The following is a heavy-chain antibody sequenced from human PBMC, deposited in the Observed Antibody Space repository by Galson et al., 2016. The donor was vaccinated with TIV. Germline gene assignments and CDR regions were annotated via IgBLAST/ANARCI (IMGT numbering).Heavy chain of an antibody. V-gene: IGHV3-23*01. D-gene: IGHD1-14*01. CDR3: ATVGVTTGFEY. J-gene: IGHJ4*02. Sequence: SLRLSCAASGFTFNSYAMSWVRQAPGKGLDWVSAISSIGTTTYYADSGKGRFIISRDNSKNTVHLQMNSLRAEDTAVYYCATVGVTTGFEYWGQGTLVTVSS. CDR2: ISSIGTTT. CDR1: GFTFNSYA.